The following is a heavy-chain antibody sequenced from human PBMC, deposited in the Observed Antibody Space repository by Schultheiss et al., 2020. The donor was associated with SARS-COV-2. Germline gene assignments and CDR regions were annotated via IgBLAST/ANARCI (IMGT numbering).Heavy chain of an antibody. V-gene: IGHV3-21*01. Sequence: GGSLRLSCAASGFTFSSYSMNWVRQAPGKGLEWVSSISSSSSYIYYADSVKGRFTISRDNAKNSLYLQMNSLRAEDTAVYYCVRGGGVEMAHAFDIWGQGTMVTVSS. CDR3: VRGGGVEMAHAFDI. CDR2: ISSSSSYI. J-gene: IGHJ3*02. CDR1: GFTFSSYS. D-gene: IGHD5-24*01.